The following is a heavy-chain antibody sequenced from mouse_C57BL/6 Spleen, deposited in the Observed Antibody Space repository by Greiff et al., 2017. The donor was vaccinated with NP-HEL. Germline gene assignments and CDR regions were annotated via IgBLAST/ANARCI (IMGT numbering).Heavy chain of an antibody. CDR2: INPNYGTT. Sequence: VHVKQSGPELVKPGASVKISCKASGYSFTDYNMNWVKQSNGKSLEWIGVINPNYGTTSYNQKFKGKATLTEDQSSSTAYMQLNSLTSEDSAVYYCARSLTARFAYWGQGTLVTVSA. V-gene: IGHV1-39*01. D-gene: IGHD1-1*01. CDR3: ARSLTARFAY. J-gene: IGHJ3*01. CDR1: GYSFTDYN.